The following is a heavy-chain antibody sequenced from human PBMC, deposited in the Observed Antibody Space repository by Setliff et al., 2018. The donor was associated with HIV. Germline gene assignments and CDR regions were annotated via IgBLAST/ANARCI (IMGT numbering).Heavy chain of an antibody. D-gene: IGHD3-16*01. CDR1: GGSFMGYY. V-gene: IGHV4-34*01. Sequence: SETLSLTCAVYGGSFMGYYWNWIRQPPGKGLEWIGEINHSGNTNSNPSLKSRVTISVDPSKSQFSLNLSSVTAADTAVYYCARVKSGTLGGYVDYWGQGQWSPSPQ. CDR2: INHSGNT. CDR3: ARVKSGTLGGYVDY. J-gene: IGHJ4*02.